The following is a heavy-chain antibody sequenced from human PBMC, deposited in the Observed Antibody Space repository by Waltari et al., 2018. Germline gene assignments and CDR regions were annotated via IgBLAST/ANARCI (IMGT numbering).Heavy chain of an antibody. V-gene: IGHV3-30*11. CDR3: ARHDLPTAMVGWFDP. CDR2: ISYGGSEN. Sequence: VDTGGRGGRPGRAAPGSLAAFVLPPSHHTVNRFSQAPGKGLEWVAVISYGGSENNYADSVKGRFTISRDNSKNTLYLQMSSLRPEDTAVYYCARHDLPTAMVGWFDPWGQGTLVTVSS. D-gene: IGHD2-2*01. CDR1: VLPPSHHT. J-gene: IGHJ5*02.